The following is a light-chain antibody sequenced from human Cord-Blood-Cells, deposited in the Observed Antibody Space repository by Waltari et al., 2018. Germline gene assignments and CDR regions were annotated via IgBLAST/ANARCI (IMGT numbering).Light chain of an antibody. Sequence: QSVLTQPPSASGTPGQRVTISCSGSSSNLGSNTVNWYQQLPGTAPKLLIYRSNHGPSGVPDRFSGSKSGTSAALAISGRQAGDEADYYCAAWDDSLNGPVFGGGTKLTVL. CDR2: RSN. CDR1: SSNLGSNT. V-gene: IGLV1-44*01. CDR3: AAWDDSLNGPV. J-gene: IGLJ3*02.